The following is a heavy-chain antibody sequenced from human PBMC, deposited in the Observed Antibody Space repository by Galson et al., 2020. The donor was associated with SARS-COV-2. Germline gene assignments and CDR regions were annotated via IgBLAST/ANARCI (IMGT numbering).Heavy chain of an antibody. CDR1: GFTFSSYD. V-gene: IGHV3-13*01. CDR2: IGTAGDT. CDR3: ARGGVTMVRGVKYGYYYYMDV. Sequence: GESLKISCAASGFTFSSYDMHWVRQATGKGLEWVSAIGTAGDTYYPGSVKGRFTISRENAKNSLYLQMNSLRAGDTAVYYCARGGVTMVRGVKYGYYYYMDVWGKGTTVTVSS. D-gene: IGHD3-10*01. J-gene: IGHJ6*03.